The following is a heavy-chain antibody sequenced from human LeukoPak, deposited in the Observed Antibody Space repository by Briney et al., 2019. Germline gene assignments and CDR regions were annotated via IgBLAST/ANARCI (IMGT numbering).Heavy chain of an antibody. CDR1: GFTFSSYS. D-gene: IGHD6-13*01. J-gene: IGHJ6*02. V-gene: IGHV3-21*01. Sequence: GGSLRLSCAASGFTFSSYSMNWVRQAPGKGLEWVASISSSSSYIYYADSVKGRFTISRDNAKNSLYLQMNSLRAEDTAVYYCARVTSGSSGAIGYYYGMDVWGQGTTVTVSS. CDR2: ISSSSSYI. CDR3: ARVTSGSSGAIGYYYGMDV.